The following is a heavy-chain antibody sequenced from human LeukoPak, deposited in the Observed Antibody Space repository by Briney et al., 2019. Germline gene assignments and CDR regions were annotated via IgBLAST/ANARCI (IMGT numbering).Heavy chain of an antibody. CDR2: ISNDGSNK. CDR1: GFTFSTYG. J-gene: IGHJ6*04. CDR3: AKDAGHCSGGSCYRQDY. Sequence: GGSLRLSCAASGFTFSTYGMHWVRQAPGKGPEWVAVISNDGSNKYHAESVRGRFTISRDNSKNTLYLQMNSLRAEDTAVYYCAKDAGHCSGGSCYRQDYWGKGTTVTVSS. D-gene: IGHD2-15*01. V-gene: IGHV3-30*18.